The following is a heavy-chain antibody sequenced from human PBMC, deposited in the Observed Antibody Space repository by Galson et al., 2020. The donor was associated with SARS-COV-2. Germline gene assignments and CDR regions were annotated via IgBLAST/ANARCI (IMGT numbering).Heavy chain of an antibody. CDR3: ARATSDYYGLDV. Sequence: ASVKVSCKASGYTFTSYYLHWVRQAPGQGLEWMGRINPSGGSTSYAQNFQDRVTMTRDTSTSTVYMDLSSLRPEDTAMYYCARATSDYYGLDVWGQGTTVTVSS. J-gene: IGHJ6*02. CDR1: GYTFTSYY. CDR2: INPSGGST. V-gene: IGHV1-46*01.